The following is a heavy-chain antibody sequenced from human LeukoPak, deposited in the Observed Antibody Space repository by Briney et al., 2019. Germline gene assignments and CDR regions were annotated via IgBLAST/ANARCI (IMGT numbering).Heavy chain of an antibody. D-gene: IGHD6-13*01. CDR3: AIHSSSQSFDY. V-gene: IGHV3-48*01. Sequence: GRSLRLSCAASGFTFSSYSMNWVRQAPGKGLEWVSYISSSSSTIYYADSVKGRFTISRDNAKNSLYLQMNSLRAEDTAVYYCAIHSSSQSFDYWGQGTLVTVSS. J-gene: IGHJ4*02. CDR1: GFTFSSYS. CDR2: ISSSSSTI.